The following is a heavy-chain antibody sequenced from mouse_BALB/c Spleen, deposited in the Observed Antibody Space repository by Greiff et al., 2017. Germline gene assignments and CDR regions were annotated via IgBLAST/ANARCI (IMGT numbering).Heavy chain of an antibody. D-gene: IGHD2-4*01. Sequence: EVQLVESGGGLVKPGGSLKLSCAASGFAFSSYDMSWVRQTPEKRLEWVAYISSGGGSTYYPDTVKGRFTISRDNAKNTLYLQMSSLKSEDTAMYYCARHPYDYAFDYWGQGTTLTVSS. V-gene: IGHV5-12-1*01. J-gene: IGHJ2*01. CDR3: ARHPYDYAFDY. CDR2: ISSGGGST. CDR1: GFAFSSYD.